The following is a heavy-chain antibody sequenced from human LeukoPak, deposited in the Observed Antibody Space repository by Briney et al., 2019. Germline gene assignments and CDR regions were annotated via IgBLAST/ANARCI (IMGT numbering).Heavy chain of an antibody. V-gene: IGHV3-23*01. CDR1: GFSFSTSH. CDR3: AKTHYDLLDV. Sequence: AGTLRLSCAASGFSFSTSHMSWVRQPPGKGLEWVSAMNNGPGATFYRDSVRGRFTSSRDDSKSTLYLQINSLRAEDTGTYYCAKTHYDLLDVWGQGTTVTVSS. J-gene: IGHJ6*02. D-gene: IGHD5-12*01. CDR2: MNNGPGAT.